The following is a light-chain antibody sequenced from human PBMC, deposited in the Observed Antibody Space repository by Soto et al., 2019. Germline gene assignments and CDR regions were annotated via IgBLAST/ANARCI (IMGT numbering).Light chain of an antibody. V-gene: IGLV2-14*01. J-gene: IGLJ1*01. CDR1: SIDVGGYYY. CDR3: SSYTSSNTFYV. CDR2: QVS. Sequence: QYALTQPASVSGSPGQSITISCTRTSIDVGGYYYVSWYQHHPGKAPKLMIYQVSNRPSGVSNRFSGSKSGNTASLTISGLQAEDEADYYCSSYTSSNTFYVFGTGTKVTV.